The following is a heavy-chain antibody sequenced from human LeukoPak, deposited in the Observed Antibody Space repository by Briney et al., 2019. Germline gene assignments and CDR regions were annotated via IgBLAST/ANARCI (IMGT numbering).Heavy chain of an antibody. CDR1: GYTFTGYY. J-gene: IGHJ3*02. Sequence: ASVKVSCKASGYTFTGYYMHWVRQAPGQGLEWMGWINPNSGGTNYAQKFQGWVTMTRDTSISTAYMELSRLRSDDTAVYYCARAPRAGWFGELFGAFDIWGQGTMVTVSS. CDR2: INPNSGGT. CDR3: ARAPRAGWFGELFGAFDI. D-gene: IGHD3-10*01. V-gene: IGHV1-2*04.